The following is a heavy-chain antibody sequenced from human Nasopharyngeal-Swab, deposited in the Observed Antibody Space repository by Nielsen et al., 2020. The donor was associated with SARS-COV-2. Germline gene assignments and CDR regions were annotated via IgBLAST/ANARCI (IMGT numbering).Heavy chain of an antibody. CDR2: ISWNSGTI. V-gene: IGHV3-9*01. D-gene: IGHD6-19*01. J-gene: IGHJ4*02. Sequence: SLKISCAASGFNFDDYGMHWVRQGPGRGLEWVAGISWNSGTINYADSVKGRFTISRDNAMTSLYLQMNSLRPDDTALYYCAKSHRPYTSGWYFDYWGQGTLVTVSS. CDR3: AKSHRPYTSGWYFDY. CDR1: GFNFDDYG.